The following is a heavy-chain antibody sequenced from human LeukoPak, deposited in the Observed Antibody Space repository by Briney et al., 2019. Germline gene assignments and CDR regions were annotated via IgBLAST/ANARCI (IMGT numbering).Heavy chain of an antibody. Sequence: GGSLRLSCAASGFTFSSYAMHWVRQAPGKGLEWVSVIGGSADSTDYADSVKGRFTISRDDYKNTLYLQMISLRSEDTAVYYCAKDSVAYNGIYDAFDKWGQGTMVTVSS. D-gene: IGHD1-26*01. CDR1: GFTFSSYA. V-gene: IGHV3-23*01. CDR2: IGGSADST. J-gene: IGHJ3*02. CDR3: AKDSVAYNGIYDAFDK.